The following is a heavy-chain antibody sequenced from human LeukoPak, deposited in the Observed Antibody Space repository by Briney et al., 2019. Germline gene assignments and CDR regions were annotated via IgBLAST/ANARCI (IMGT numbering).Heavy chain of an antibody. D-gene: IGHD6-6*01. CDR2: ITNDHNHI. V-gene: IGHV3-21*01. CDR1: GFTFSSYT. J-gene: IGHJ3*02. Sequence: GGSLRLSCAASGFTFSSYTMNWVRQAPGKGLEWVSSITNDHNHIYHADSVKGRFTISRDNAKNSLYLQMNSLRAEDTAVYYCANELVRDAFHIWGQGTMVTVSS. CDR3: ANELVRDAFHI.